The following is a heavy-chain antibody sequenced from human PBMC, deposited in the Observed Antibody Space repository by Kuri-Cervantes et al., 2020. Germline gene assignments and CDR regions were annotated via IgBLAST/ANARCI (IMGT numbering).Heavy chain of an antibody. CDR1: GFTFSSYS. Sequence: GGPLRLSCAASGFTFSSYSMNWVRQAPGKGLEWVSVIYSGGSTYYADSVKGRFTISRDNSKNTLYLQMNSLRAEDTAVYYCARDQLTTVTTDYYYYGMDVWGQGTTVTVSS. D-gene: IGHD4-17*01. CDR2: IYSGGST. V-gene: IGHV3-53*01. J-gene: IGHJ6*02. CDR3: ARDQLTTVTTDYYYYGMDV.